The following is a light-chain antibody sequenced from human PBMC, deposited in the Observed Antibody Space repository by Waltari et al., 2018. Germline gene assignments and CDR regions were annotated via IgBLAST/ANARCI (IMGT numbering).Light chain of an antibody. V-gene: IGLV1-40*01. CDR2: GNN. Sequence: QSVLTQPPSVSGAPGQRVTISCTGSRPSIGAGYDVNWYQQLPGTAPKLLIYGNNNRPSGVPDRFSGSKSGTSASLAITGLQAEDEADYYCQSYDSSLSGSVFGGGTILTVL. CDR1: RPSIGAGYD. J-gene: IGLJ2*01. CDR3: QSYDSSLSGSV.